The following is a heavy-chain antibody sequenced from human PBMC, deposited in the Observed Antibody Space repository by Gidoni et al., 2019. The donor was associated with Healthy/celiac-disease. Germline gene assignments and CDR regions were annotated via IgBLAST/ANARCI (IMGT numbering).Heavy chain of an antibody. Sequence: EVQLVESGGGLVQPGGSLKLSFAASRFTFSGSAMHWVRQASGKGLEWVGRIRSKANSYATAYAASVKGRFTISRDDSKNTAYLQMNSLKTEDTAVYYCTRHRAGTDFYYMDVWGKGTTVTVSS. CDR3: TRHRAGTDFYYMDV. D-gene: IGHD6-13*01. CDR1: RFTFSGSA. J-gene: IGHJ6*03. V-gene: IGHV3-73*02. CDR2: IRSKANSYAT.